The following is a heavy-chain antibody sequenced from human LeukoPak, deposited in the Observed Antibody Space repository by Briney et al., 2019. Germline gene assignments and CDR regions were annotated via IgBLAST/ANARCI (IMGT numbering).Heavy chain of an antibody. Sequence: SETLSLTCAVYGGSFSGYYWSWIRQPPGKGLEWIGEINHSGSTNYNPSLKSRVTISVDTSKNQFSLKLSSVTAAGTAVYYCARQAAYSSGWYYELGFDPWGQGTLVTVSS. J-gene: IGHJ5*02. D-gene: IGHD6-19*01. CDR2: INHSGST. V-gene: IGHV4-34*01. CDR1: GGSFSGYY. CDR3: ARQAAYSSGWYYELGFDP.